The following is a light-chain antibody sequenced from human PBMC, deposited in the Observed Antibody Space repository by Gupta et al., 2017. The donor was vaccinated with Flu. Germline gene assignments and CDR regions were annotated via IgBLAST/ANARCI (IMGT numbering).Light chain of an antibody. V-gene: IGKV3-20*01. Sequence: GTPSLSPGERATLSCRASQSISISYLAWYQQTPGQAPRLLIYGASGRATGIPDRYSGSGSGTDFTLTISSLEPEDFAVYYCQQYVSSPWTFGQGTKVEIK. CDR3: QQYVSSPWT. CDR2: GAS. J-gene: IGKJ1*01. CDR1: QSISISY.